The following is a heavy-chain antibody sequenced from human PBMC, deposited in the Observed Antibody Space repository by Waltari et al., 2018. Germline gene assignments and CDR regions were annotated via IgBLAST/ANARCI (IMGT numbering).Heavy chain of an antibody. V-gene: IGHV6-1*01. CDR3: ARQQAIVARPGWYFDL. J-gene: IGHJ2*01. D-gene: IGHD6-6*01. CDR1: GDSVSSNSAT. CDR2: TYYRSKWYN. Sequence: QVQLQQSGPGLLKPSQTLSLTCAISGDSVSSNSATWNWIRQSPSRGLEWLGRTYYRSKWYNDYAVSVKSRMTINPDTSKNQFSLQLNSVTPEDTAVYYCARQQAIVARPGWYFDLWGRGTLVTVSS.